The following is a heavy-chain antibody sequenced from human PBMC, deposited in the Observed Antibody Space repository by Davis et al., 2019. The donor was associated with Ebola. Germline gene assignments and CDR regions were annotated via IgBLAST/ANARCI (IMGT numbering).Heavy chain of an antibody. CDR3: ARERASGYGMDV. V-gene: IGHV3-30-3*01. CDR2: ITYDGSNK. Sequence: PGGSLRLSCAASGFTFSSYAMHWVRQAPGKGLEWVAVITYDGSNKYYADSVKGRFTISRDNSKNTMYLQMNSLRAEDTAVYYCARERASGYGMDVWGQGTTVTVSS. CDR1: GFTFSSYA. J-gene: IGHJ6*02. D-gene: IGHD3-10*01.